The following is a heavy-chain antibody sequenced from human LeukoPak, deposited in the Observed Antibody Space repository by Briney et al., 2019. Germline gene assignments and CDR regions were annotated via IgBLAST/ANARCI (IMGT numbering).Heavy chain of an antibody. V-gene: IGHV4-39*07. CDR3: ARESIGTYYYDSSGYYQAPYWYFDL. CDR1: GDSISSTNYY. D-gene: IGHD3-22*01. Sequence: PSETLSLTCTVSGDSISSTNYYWGWIRQPPGKGLEWIGSIYYSGSTYYNPSLKSRVTISVDTSKNQFSLKLSSVTAADTAVYYCARESIGTYYYDSSGYYQAPYWYFDLWGRGTLVTVSS. J-gene: IGHJ2*01. CDR2: IYYSGST.